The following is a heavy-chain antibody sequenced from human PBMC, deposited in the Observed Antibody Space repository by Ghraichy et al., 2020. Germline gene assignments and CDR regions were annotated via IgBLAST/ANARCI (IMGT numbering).Heavy chain of an antibody. D-gene: IGHD6-13*01. CDR1: GGSFSGYY. CDR2: INHSGST. V-gene: IGHV4-34*01. CDR3: ARGVIAAAALTRPTYFDY. J-gene: IGHJ4*02. Sequence: SETLSLTCAVYGGSFSGYYWSWIRQPPGKGLEWIGEINHSGSTNYNPSLKSRVTISVDTSKNQFSLKLSSVTAADTAVYYCARGVIAAAALTRPTYFDYWGQGTLVTVSS.